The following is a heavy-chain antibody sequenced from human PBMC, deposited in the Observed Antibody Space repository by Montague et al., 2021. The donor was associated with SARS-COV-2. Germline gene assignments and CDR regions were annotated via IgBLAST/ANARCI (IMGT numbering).Heavy chain of an antibody. CDR1: GGSISPYY. D-gene: IGHD6-19*01. CDR2: IYYTGGT. J-gene: IGHJ4*02. Sequence: SETPSLTCTVYGGSISPYYWNWIRQPPGKGLEWIGYIYYTGGTKYNPSLKSRVSMPVDTSKNQFSLRLTSVGAADTAVYYCARIAMAATFDSWGQGALVTVSS. CDR3: ARIAMAATFDS. V-gene: IGHV4-59*13.